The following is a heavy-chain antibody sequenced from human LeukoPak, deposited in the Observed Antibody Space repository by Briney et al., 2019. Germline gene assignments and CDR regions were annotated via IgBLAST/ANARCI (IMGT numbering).Heavy chain of an antibody. J-gene: IGHJ4*02. Sequence: PGGSLRLSCAASGFTFNNHWMSWVRQAPGKGLEWVANIKQDGSEKYYLDSVMGRFTISRDNAETSLYLQMNSLRAEDTAVYYCARYPPGREDSPFPPGYFDSWGQGVLVTVSS. CDR3: ARYPPGREDSPFPPGYFDS. D-gene: IGHD1-26*01. V-gene: IGHV3-7*01. CDR2: IKQDGSEK. CDR1: GFTFNNHW.